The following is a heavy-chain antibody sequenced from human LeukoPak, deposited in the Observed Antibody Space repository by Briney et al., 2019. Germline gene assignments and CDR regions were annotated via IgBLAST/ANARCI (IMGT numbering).Heavy chain of an antibody. V-gene: IGHV4-59*01. CDR2: IHYSGST. Sequence: PSETLSLTCTVSGGSISSYYLSWIRQPPGKGLEWIGYIHYSGSTNYNPSLKSRVTISVDTSKNQFSLKLSSVTAADTAVYYCARVPIFGVVNQDYWGQGTLVTVSS. D-gene: IGHD3-3*01. CDR1: GGSISSYY. J-gene: IGHJ4*02. CDR3: ARVPIFGVVNQDY.